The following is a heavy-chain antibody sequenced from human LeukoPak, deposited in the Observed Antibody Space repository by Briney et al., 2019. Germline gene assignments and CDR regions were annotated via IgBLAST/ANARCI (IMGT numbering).Heavy chain of an antibody. CDR3: ASEEWLRFGGYYYYYMDV. V-gene: IGHV6-1*01. Sequence: SQTLLLTCAISGDSVSSNSAAWNWIRQSPSRGLEWLGRTYYRSKWYNDYAVSVKSRITINPDTSKNQFSLQLNSVTPEDTAVYYCASEEWLRFGGYYYYYMDVWGKGTTVTVSS. D-gene: IGHD5-12*01. J-gene: IGHJ6*03. CDR2: TYYRSKWYN. CDR1: GDSVSSNSAA.